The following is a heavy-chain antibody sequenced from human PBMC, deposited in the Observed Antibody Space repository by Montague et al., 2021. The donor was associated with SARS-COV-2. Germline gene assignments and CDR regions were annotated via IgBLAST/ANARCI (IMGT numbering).Heavy chain of an antibody. J-gene: IGHJ4*02. CDR2: MYYGGST. V-gene: IGHV4-59*13. CDR3: ARDFVY. CDR1: GGSISSYY. Sequence: SETLSLTCTVSGGSISSYYWSWIRQPPGKGPEWIGYMYYGGSTNYNPSLKSRVTLSVDTSKNQFSLKLSSVTAADTAVYYCARDFVYWGQGTLVTVSS.